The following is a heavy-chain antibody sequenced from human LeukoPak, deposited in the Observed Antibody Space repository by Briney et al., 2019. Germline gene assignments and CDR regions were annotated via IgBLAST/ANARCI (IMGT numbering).Heavy chain of an antibody. D-gene: IGHD1-26*01. CDR3: AKGSGYSGSYYVTFFDY. V-gene: IGHV3-23*01. Sequence: PGGSLRLSCAASGFTFSSYAMSWVRQAPGKGLEWVSAISGSGGSTYYADSVKGRFTISRDNSKNTPYLQMNSLRAEDTAVYYCAKGSGYSGSYYVTFFDYWGQGTLVTVSS. CDR1: GFTFSSYA. J-gene: IGHJ4*02. CDR2: ISGSGGST.